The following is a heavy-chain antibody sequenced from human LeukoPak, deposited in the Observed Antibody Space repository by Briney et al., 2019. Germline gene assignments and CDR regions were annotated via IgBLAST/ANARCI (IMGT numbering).Heavy chain of an antibody. CDR2: ISAYNGNT. D-gene: IGHD2-2*02. Sequence: ASVKVSXKASGYTFTSYGISWVRQAPGQGLEWMGWISAYNGNTNYAQKLQGRVTMTTDTSTSTAYMELRSLRSDDTAVYYCARSPRKYCSSTSCYREEDYWGQGTLVTVSS. CDR1: GYTFTSYG. J-gene: IGHJ4*02. V-gene: IGHV1-18*01. CDR3: ARSPRKYCSSTSCYREEDY.